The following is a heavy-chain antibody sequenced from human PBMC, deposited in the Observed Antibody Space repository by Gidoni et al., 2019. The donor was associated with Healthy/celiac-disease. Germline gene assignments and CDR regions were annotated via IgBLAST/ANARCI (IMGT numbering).Heavy chain of an antibody. D-gene: IGHD3-10*01. Sequence: EVQLVESGGGLVKPGGSLGLSCAASGFPFSSYSMNWVRQAPGKGLGWVSSISSISSYIYYADSVKGRFTISRDNAKNSLYLQMNSLRAEDTAVYYCAREGITMVRGAHFGMDVWGQGTTVTVSS. J-gene: IGHJ6*02. CDR2: ISSISSYI. V-gene: IGHV3-21*01. CDR1: GFPFSSYS. CDR3: AREGITMVRGAHFGMDV.